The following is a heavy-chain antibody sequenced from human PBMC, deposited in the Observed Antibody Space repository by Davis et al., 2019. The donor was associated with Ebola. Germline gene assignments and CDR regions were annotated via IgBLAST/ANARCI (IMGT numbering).Heavy chain of an antibody. J-gene: IGHJ4*02. CDR3: ARDNSNTHWPFYFDY. V-gene: IGHV3-33*01. CDR1: GFIFSSYG. D-gene: IGHD2/OR15-2a*01. CDR2: IWYDGSKK. Sequence: PGGSLRLSCTASGFIFSSYGMHWVRQAPGQGLEWVAIIWYDGSKKYYADSVEGRFTVSRDNSKNTLYLDMNSLRADDTAVYYCARDNSNTHWPFYFDYWGQGTLVTVSS.